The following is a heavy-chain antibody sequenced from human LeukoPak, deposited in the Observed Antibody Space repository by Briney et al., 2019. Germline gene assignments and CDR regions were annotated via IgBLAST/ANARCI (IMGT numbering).Heavy chain of an antibody. D-gene: IGHD3-3*01. Sequence: TGGSLRLSCAASGFTFGDYYMSWIRQAPGKGLEWVSYISSSGSTIYYADSVKGRFTISRDNAKNSLYLQMSSLRAEDTAVYCCASPPRPFLEWFPQVHWGQGTLVTVSS. CDR1: GFTFGDYY. CDR2: ISSSGSTI. CDR3: ASPPRPFLEWFPQVH. V-gene: IGHV3-11*01. J-gene: IGHJ4*02.